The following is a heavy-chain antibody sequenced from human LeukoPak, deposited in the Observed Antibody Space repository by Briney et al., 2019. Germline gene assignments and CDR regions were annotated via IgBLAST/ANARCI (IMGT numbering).Heavy chain of an antibody. Sequence: PGRSLRLSCAASGFTFSSYGMHWVRQAPGKGLEWVAVIWYDGSNKYYADSVKGRFTISRDNSKNTLYLQMNSLRAEDTAVYYCARYSVSYSSSWEFDYWGQGTLVTVSS. D-gene: IGHD6-13*01. CDR3: ARYSVSYSSSWEFDY. CDR1: GFTFSSYG. CDR2: IWYDGSNK. V-gene: IGHV3-33*01. J-gene: IGHJ4*02.